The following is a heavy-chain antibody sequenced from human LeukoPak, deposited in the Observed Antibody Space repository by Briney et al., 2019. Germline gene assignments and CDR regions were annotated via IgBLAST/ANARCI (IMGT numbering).Heavy chain of an antibody. CDR3: ARALRGSGYYYYYYMGV. CDR1: GGSFSGYY. V-gene: IGHV4-34*01. CDR2: INHSGST. D-gene: IGHD3-10*01. Sequence: SETLSLTCAVYGGSFSGYYWSWIRQPPGKGLEWIGEINHSGSTNYNPSLKSRVTISVDTSKNQFSLKLSSVTAADTAVYYCARALRGSGYYYYYYMGVWGKGTTVTVSS. J-gene: IGHJ6*03.